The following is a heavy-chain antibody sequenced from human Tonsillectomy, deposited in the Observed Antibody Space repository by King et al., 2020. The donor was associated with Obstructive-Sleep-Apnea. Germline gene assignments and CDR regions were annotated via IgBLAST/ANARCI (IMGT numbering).Heavy chain of an antibody. CDR1: GDSITDYY. Sequence: VPLQESGPGLVKPSETLSLTCLVSGDSITDYYWSWIRPSPGKGLEWIGYISRSGSTNYNPSLRTRLTISVDSSKNQFSLKVTSVTAADTAVYYCARLQYGSWSYYRGLDVWGQGTTVTVSS. J-gene: IGHJ6*02. CDR3: ARLQYGSWSYYRGLDV. CDR2: ISRSGST. D-gene: IGHD6-13*01. V-gene: IGHV4-4*09.